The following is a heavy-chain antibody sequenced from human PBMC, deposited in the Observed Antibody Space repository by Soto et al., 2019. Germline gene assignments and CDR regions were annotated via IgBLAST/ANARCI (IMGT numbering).Heavy chain of an antibody. D-gene: IGHD2-2*01. CDR3: AKATGYCYSSSCRDYYYYYGMDV. V-gene: IGHV3-30*18. J-gene: IGHJ6*02. CDR2: ISYDGSNK. CDR1: GFTFSTYG. Sequence: PGGSLRLSCAASGFTFSTYGMHWVRQAPGKGLEWVAVISYDGSNKYYADSVKGRFTISRDNPKNTLYLQMNSLRAEDTAVYYCAKATGYCYSSSCRDYYYYYGMDVWGQGTTVTVSS.